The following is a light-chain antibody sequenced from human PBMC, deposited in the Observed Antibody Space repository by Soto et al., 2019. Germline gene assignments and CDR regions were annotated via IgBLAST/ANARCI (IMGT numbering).Light chain of an antibody. Sequence: EIVMTQSPATLSVSPGGRATLSCRASQSVSSNLAWYQQKPGQAPRLLIYGASTRATGIPARFSGSGSGTEFTLTISSLQSEDVAVYYCQQYNKWPPWTFSQGTKVKIK. CDR2: GAS. CDR1: QSVSSN. CDR3: QQYNKWPPWT. J-gene: IGKJ1*01. V-gene: IGKV3-15*01.